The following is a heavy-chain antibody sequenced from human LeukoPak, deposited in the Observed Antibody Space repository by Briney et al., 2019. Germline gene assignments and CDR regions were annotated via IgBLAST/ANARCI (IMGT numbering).Heavy chain of an antibody. V-gene: IGHV3-53*01. D-gene: IGHD5-24*01. J-gene: IGHJ5*02. Sequence: PGGSLRLSCAASGFTVSSNYMSWVRQAPGKGLEWVSVIYSGGSTYYADSVKGRFTISRDNSKNTLYLQMNSLRAEDTAVYYCARVRGMATISGRNWFDPWGQGTLVTVSS. CDR2: IYSGGST. CDR3: ARVRGMATISGRNWFDP. CDR1: GFTVSSNY.